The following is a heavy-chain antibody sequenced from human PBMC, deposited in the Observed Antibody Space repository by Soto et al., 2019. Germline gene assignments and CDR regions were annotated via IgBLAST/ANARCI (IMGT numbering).Heavy chain of an antibody. Sequence: GGSLRLSCAASGFTFSSYAMSWVRQAPGKGLEWVSAISGSGGSTYYADSVKGRFTISRDNSKNTLYLQMNSLRAEDTAVYYCAGGYSYGYGGYYYYGMDVWGQGTTVTVSS. J-gene: IGHJ6*02. D-gene: IGHD5-18*01. V-gene: IGHV3-23*01. CDR2: ISGSGGST. CDR1: GFTFSSYA. CDR3: AGGYSYGYGGYYYYGMDV.